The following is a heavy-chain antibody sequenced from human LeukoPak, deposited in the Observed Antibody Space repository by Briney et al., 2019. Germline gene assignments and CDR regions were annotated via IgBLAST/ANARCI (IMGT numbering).Heavy chain of an antibody. CDR1: GFTFNNYG. CDR2: IRYDGSNK. CDR3: AKAPVTTCRGAYCYPFDY. Sequence: GGSLRLSCAASGFTFNNYGMHWVRQAPGKGLEWVAFIRYDGSNKYYPDSVKGRFTISRDSSKNTLFLQMNRLRPEDAAVYYCAKAPVTTCRGAYCYPFDYWGQGTLVTVSS. D-gene: IGHD2-21*01. J-gene: IGHJ4*02. V-gene: IGHV3-30*02.